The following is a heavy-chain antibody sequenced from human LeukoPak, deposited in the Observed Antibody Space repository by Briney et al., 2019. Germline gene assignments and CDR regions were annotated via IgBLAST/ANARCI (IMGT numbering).Heavy chain of an antibody. D-gene: IGHD4-11*01. V-gene: IGHV1-8*03. Sequence: GASVKVSCKASGYTFTNYDINWVRQATGQGLEWMGWMNPNSGNTGYAQKFQGRVTITRNTSRSTAYMELSSLRSEDTAVYYCARGFEATVITLSPFIFHHWGQGTLVTVSS. CDR1: GYTFTNYD. J-gene: IGHJ1*01. CDR2: MNPNSGNT. CDR3: ARGFEATVITLSPFIFHH.